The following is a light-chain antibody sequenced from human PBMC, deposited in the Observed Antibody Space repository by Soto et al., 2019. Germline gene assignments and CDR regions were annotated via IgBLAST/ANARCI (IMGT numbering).Light chain of an antibody. Sequence: QSALTQPGSVSGSPGQSVTISCTGTGNDVGAYNYVSWYQQHPARPPNLMIYDVARWPSWVPDRFSGSKSGNTASLTISGRQDEDEADDFCCSYAGGSTYLFGTGTKVTVL. V-gene: IGLV2-11*01. CDR1: GNDVGAYNY. CDR2: DVA. J-gene: IGLJ1*01. CDR3: CSYAGGSTYL.